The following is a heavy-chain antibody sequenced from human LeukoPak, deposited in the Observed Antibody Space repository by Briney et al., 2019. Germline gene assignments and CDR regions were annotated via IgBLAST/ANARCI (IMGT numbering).Heavy chain of an antibody. J-gene: IGHJ4*02. CDR2: ISGSGGST. D-gene: IGHD3-10*01. V-gene: IGHV3-23*01. Sequence: GGSLRLSCAASGFTVSSNYMSWVRQAPGKGLEWVSAISGSGGSTYYADSVKGRFTISRDNSKNTLYLQMNSLRAEDTAVYYCAKTLLWFGELSHFDYWGQGTLVTVSS. CDR1: GFTVSSNY. CDR3: AKTLLWFGELSHFDY.